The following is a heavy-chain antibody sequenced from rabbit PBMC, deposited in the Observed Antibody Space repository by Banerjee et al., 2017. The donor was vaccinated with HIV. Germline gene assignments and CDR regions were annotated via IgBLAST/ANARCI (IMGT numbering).Heavy chain of an antibody. Sequence: QSLEESGGDLVKPGASLTLTCTASGFSFSSSYYMCWVRRAPGKGLEWIACIYTSSGSTWYASWAKGRFTISKTSSTTVTLQMTSLTAADTATYFCARDRGTDSNYYYYFNLWGQGTLVTVS. D-gene: IGHD8-1*01. CDR3: ARDRGTDSNYYYYFNL. CDR1: GFSFSSSYY. J-gene: IGHJ4*01. V-gene: IGHV1S40*01. CDR2: IYTSSGST.